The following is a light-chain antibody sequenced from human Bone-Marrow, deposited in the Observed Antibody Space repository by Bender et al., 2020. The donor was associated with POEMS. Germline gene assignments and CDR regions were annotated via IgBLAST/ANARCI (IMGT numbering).Light chain of an antibody. CDR2: GDN. J-gene: IGLJ2*01. V-gene: IGLV1-40*01. Sequence: QSVLTPPPSVSGAPGQRVTISCTGSISNIGAGFGVNWYQHLPGTAPKLLISGDNSRPSGVPDRFSVSKSATSATLAITRLQPEDEADYYCQSYDTRLSVVFGGGTRLTVL. CDR3: QSYDTRLSVV. CDR1: ISNIGAGFG.